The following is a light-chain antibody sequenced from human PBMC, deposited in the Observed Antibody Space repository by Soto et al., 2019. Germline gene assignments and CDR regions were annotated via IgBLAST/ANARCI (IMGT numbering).Light chain of an antibody. CDR2: QAS. CDR3: QQYNSYPWT. J-gene: IGKJ1*01. Sequence: DIQMTQSPSTLSASVGDRVTITCRASQTISTWLAWYQHKPGTAPKLLIYQASSLEPGVPSRFSASGSGTEFTLTINTLQPADFATYYCQQYNSYPWTFGQGTKV. CDR1: QTISTW. V-gene: IGKV1-5*03.